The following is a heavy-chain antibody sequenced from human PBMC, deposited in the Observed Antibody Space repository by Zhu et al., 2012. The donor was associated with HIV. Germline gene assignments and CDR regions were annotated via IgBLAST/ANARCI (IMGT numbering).Heavy chain of an antibody. CDR1: GFTFSSYE. V-gene: IGHV3-48*03. CDR3: ATLVVVVAATNFDY. Sequence: EVQLVESGGGLVQPGGPLRLSCAASGFTFSSYEMNWVRQAPGKGLEWVSYISSSGSTIYYADSVKGRFTISRDNAKNSLYLQMNSLRAEDTAVYYCATLVVVVAATNFDYWGQGTLVTVSS. CDR2: ISSSGSTI. D-gene: IGHD2-15*01. J-gene: IGHJ4*02.